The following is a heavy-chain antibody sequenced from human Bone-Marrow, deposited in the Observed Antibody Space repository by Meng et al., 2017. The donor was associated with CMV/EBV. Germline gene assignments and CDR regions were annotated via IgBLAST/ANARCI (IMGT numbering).Heavy chain of an antibody. CDR3: ERSAGKDGH. CDR1: GFTFSSYW. J-gene: IGHJ4*02. Sequence: GESLKISCAASGFTFSSYWMHWVRQTPGKGLVWVSRINNDGSTTNYADSVKVRFTISRDNVKDTLYLQMNSLRAEDTAVYYCERSAGKDGHWGQGSLVTVSS. CDR2: INNDGSTT. V-gene: IGHV3-74*01.